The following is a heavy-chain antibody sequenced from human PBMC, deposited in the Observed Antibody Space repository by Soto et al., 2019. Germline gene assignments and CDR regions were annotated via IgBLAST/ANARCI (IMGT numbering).Heavy chain of an antibody. Sequence: ASVKVSCKVSGYNLTELSMHWVRQAPGKGIEWMGGFDPEDGEKFYAQKCRGRVTMTEDTSTDTAYMELSSLISEDTAVNYCVGARVVRGADPDAFDICGQRTMVTVSS. CDR3: VGARVVRGADPDAFDI. J-gene: IGHJ3*02. V-gene: IGHV1-24*01. CDR2: FDPEDGEK. CDR1: GYNLTELS. D-gene: IGHD1-26*01.